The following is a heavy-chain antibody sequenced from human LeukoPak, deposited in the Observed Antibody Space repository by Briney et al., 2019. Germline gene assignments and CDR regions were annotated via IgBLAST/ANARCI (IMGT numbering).Heavy chain of an antibody. V-gene: IGHV1-24*01. D-gene: IGHD6-13*01. Sequence: ASVKVSCKVSGYTLTELSMHWVRQAPGKGLEWMGGYDPADGETIYAQKFQGRVTITEDTSTDTAYMELSSLKASDTAMYYCARPSADFIGSSSWYFAYWGQGTLVTVSS. CDR2: YDPADGET. J-gene: IGHJ4*02. CDR1: GYTLTELS. CDR3: ARPSADFIGSSSWYFAY.